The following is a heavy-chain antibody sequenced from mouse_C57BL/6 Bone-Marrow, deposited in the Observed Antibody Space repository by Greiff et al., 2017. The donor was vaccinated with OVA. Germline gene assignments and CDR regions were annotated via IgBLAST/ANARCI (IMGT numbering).Heavy chain of an antibody. J-gene: IGHJ4*01. Sequence: EVQRVESGPGLVKPSQSLSLTCSVTGYSITSGYYWNWIRQFPGNKLEWMGYISYDGSNNYNPSLKNRISITRDTSKNQFFLKLNSVTTEDTATYYCAREGAYYDYDRYAMDYWGQGTSVTVSS. D-gene: IGHD2-4*01. CDR1: GYSITSGYY. V-gene: IGHV3-6*01. CDR3: AREGAYYDYDRYAMDY. CDR2: ISYDGSN.